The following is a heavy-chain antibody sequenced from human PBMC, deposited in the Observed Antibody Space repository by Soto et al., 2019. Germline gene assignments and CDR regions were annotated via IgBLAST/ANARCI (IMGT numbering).Heavy chain of an antibody. J-gene: IGHJ3*02. CDR1: GYTFDNYA. D-gene: IGHD5-12*01. CDR3: ARVQYSGYDFKLAFDI. CDR2: IHAGNVYT. V-gene: IGHV1-3*01. Sequence: QVQLVQSGAQVKKPGASVKVSCKASGYTFDNYALHWVRQAPGRRLEWMGWIHAGNVYTKYSQSFQGRVTITRYTTASTVHLDLSSVRSEDTAVYYCARVQYSGYDFKLAFDIWGQGTMVTVSS.